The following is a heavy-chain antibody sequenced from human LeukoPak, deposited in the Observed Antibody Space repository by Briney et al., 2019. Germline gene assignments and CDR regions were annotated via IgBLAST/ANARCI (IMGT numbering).Heavy chain of an antibody. CDR2: MNPNSGNT. V-gene: IGHV1-8*01. J-gene: IGHJ4*02. D-gene: IGHD2-15*01. Sequence: ASVKVSCKASGYTFTSYDINWVRQATGQGLEWMGWMNPNSGNTGYAQKFQGRVTMTRNTSISTAYMELSSLRSEDTAVYYCARSKGYCSGGSCYAEDYWGQGALVTVSS. CDR3: ARSKGYCSGGSCYAEDY. CDR1: GYTFTSYD.